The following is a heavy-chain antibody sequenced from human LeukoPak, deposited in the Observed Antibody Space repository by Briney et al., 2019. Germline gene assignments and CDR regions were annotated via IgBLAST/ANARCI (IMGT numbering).Heavy chain of an antibody. CDR3: VRSYHPGGWFDP. V-gene: IGHV3-21*01. CDR2: ISSSSSYI. Sequence: GGSLRLSCAASGFTFSSYSMNWVRQAPGKGLEWVSSISSSSSYIYYADSVKGRFTISRGNAKNSLFLQMNSLTVEDTAMHYCVRSYHPGGWFDPWGQGTLVTVSS. D-gene: IGHD2-21*01. J-gene: IGHJ5*02. CDR1: GFTFSSYS.